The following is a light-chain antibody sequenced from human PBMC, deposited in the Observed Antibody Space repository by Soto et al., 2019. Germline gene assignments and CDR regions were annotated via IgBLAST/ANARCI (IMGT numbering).Light chain of an antibody. Sequence: SQSLAFLSASEGDKVTITSRASQSVSRYLAWYQQKPGKAPRLLIYDASNLESGVPSRFSGSGSGTAFTLTISSLQPDDFATYYCQQCNSYSPTFGGGTKVDI. CDR1: QSVSRY. CDR2: DAS. CDR3: QQCNSYSPT. V-gene: IGKV1-5*01. J-gene: IGKJ4*01.